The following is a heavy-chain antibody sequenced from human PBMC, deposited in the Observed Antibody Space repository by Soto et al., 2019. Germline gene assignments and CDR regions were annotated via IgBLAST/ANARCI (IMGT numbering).Heavy chain of an antibody. CDR2: INPSGGST. V-gene: IGHV1-46*01. CDR1: GYTFTSYY. CDR3: ARDRHGISGDSSGYNNWFDP. Sequence: GASVKVSCKASGYTFTSYYMHWVRQAPGQGLEWMGIINPSGGSTSYAQKFQGRVTMTRDTSTSTVYTELSSLRSEDTAVYYCARDRHGISGDSSGYNNWFDPWGQGTLVTVSS. D-gene: IGHD3-22*01. J-gene: IGHJ5*02.